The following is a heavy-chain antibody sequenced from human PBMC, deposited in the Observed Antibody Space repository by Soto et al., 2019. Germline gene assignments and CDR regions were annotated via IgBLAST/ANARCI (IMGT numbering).Heavy chain of an antibody. V-gene: IGHV4-30-2*01. J-gene: IGHJ4*02. CDR1: GGSISSGGYS. Sequence: SETLSLTCAVSGGSISSGGYSWSGIRQPPGKGLEWIGYIYHSGSTYYNPSLKSRVTISVDRSKNQFSLKLSSVTAADTAVYYCARGGSPYCSGGSCYLFDYWGQGTLVTVSS. CDR3: ARGGSPYCSGGSCYLFDY. CDR2: IYHSGST. D-gene: IGHD2-15*01.